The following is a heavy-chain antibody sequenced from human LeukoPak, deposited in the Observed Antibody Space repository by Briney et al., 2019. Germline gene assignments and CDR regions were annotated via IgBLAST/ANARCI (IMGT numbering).Heavy chain of an antibody. D-gene: IGHD5-18*01. CDR3: ARDDRVDTAMANPSPYYYGMDV. CDR2: IAYTNTI. Sequence: TGGSLRLSCTASGFSFSSYSMNWVRQAPGKGLEWVAYIAYTNTIHYADSVRGRFAISRDNAKNSLYLQLNSLRAEDTAVYYCARDDRVDTAMANPSPYYYGMDVWGQGTTVTVSS. CDR1: GFSFSSYS. V-gene: IGHV3-48*01. J-gene: IGHJ6*02.